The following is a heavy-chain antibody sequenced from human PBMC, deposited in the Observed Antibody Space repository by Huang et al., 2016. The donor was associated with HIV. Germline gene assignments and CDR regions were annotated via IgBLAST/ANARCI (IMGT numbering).Heavy chain of an antibody. D-gene: IGHD7-27*01. J-gene: IGHJ2*01. V-gene: IGHV3-74*01. CDR1: GFTFSSYW. CDR2: INGDGSST. Sequence: EVQLVESGGGLVQPGGSLRLSCAASGFTFSSYWMHWVRQGPGKGLVGVSRINGDGSSTNYADAVKGRFTISRDNAKNALYVQVNSLRAEDTAVYYCARGTRLTGLWYFDLWGRGTLVIVSS. CDR3: ARGTRLTGLWYFDL.